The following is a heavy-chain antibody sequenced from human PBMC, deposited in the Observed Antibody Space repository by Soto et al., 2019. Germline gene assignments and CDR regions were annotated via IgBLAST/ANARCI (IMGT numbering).Heavy chain of an antibody. D-gene: IGHD3-3*01. CDR1: GFSLSTSGVG. J-gene: IGHJ4*02. Sequence: SGPTLVNPTQTLTLTCAFSGFSLSTSGVGVGWVRQPPGKALEWLGIIYWNDDHRYSPSLRSRLIITKDTSKNQVVLTMTNMDPVDKATYYCAHFLFNRTWTYFDYCGQGTLVTVSP. CDR2: IYWNDDH. V-gene: IGHV2-5*01. CDR3: AHFLFNRTWTYFDY.